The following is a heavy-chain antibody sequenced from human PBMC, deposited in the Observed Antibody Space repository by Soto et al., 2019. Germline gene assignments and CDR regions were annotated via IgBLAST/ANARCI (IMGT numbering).Heavy chain of an antibody. CDR2: IRGSGGDT. J-gene: IGHJ4*02. Sequence: EVQLLESGGGLVQPGGSLRLSCAASGFTFSFCAMSWVRQAPGKGLEWVSSIRGSGGDTYYADSVMGRFTTSTDNSKYTLHLQMHSLRVEDTAVYYCVKGHSDSYYYFDYWGQGTLVTVSS. D-gene: IGHD3-22*01. CDR3: VKGHSDSYYYFDY. CDR1: GFTFSFCA. V-gene: IGHV3-23*01.